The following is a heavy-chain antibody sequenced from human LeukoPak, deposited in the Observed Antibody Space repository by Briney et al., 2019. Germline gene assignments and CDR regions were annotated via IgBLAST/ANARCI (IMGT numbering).Heavy chain of an antibody. V-gene: IGHV4-34*01. D-gene: IGHD4-17*01. CDR3: ARGQGTVTTH. Sequence: SETLSLTCAVSGGSFSGYYWTWIRQPPGKGLGWIGEINHSGNANYNPSLKSRVTISLDMSENHFSLKLTSMTAADTAVYYCARGQGTVTTHWGQGTLVTVSS. CDR1: GGSFSGYY. J-gene: IGHJ4*02. CDR2: INHSGNA.